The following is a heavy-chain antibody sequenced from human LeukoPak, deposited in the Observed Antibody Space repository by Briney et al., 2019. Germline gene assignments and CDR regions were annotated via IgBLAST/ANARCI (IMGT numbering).Heavy chain of an antibody. Sequence: GGSLRLSCAASGYTFSSHGITWVRQAPGKGLEWVSTINGPGDNPYYAETVKGRFTISRDNSKNTVYLQMNSLKAEDTAIYYCAKVTVCFGCYFDYWGQGALVTVSP. CDR2: INGPGDNP. D-gene: IGHD3-10*02. J-gene: IGHJ4*02. CDR3: AKVTVCFGCYFDY. V-gene: IGHV3-23*01. CDR1: GYTFSSHG.